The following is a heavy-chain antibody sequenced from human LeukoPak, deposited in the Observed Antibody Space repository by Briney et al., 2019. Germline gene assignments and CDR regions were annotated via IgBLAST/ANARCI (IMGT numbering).Heavy chain of an antibody. Sequence: GGSLRLSCAASGLTFSSYWMSWVRQAPGKGLEWVANIKQDGSEKYYVDSVKGRFTISRDNAKNSLYLQMNSLRAEDTAVYYCAREVYSSSSFDYWGQGTLVTVSS. CDR3: AREVYSSSSFDY. J-gene: IGHJ4*02. CDR1: GLTFSSYW. CDR2: IKQDGSEK. D-gene: IGHD6-6*01. V-gene: IGHV3-7*01.